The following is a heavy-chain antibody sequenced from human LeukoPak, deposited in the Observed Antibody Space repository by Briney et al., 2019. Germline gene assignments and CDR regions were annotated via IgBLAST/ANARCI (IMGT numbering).Heavy chain of an antibody. Sequence: SEILSLTCTVSGGSISSSSYYWGWIRQPPGKGLEWIGSIYYSGSTYYNPSLKSRVTISVDTSKNQFSLKLSSVTAADTAVYYCARGLTGGIEYFDYWGQGTLVTVSS. V-gene: IGHV4-39*07. J-gene: IGHJ4*02. CDR2: IYYSGST. CDR3: ARGLTGGIEYFDY. D-gene: IGHD7-27*01. CDR1: GGSISSSSYY.